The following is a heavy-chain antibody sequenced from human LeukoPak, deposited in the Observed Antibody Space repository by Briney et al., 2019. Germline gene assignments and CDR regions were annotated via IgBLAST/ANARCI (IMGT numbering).Heavy chain of an antibody. D-gene: IGHD6-13*01. CDR1: GFTFSSYG. Sequence: GGSLRLSCAASGFTFSSYGMHWVRQAPGKGLERVAFIRYDGSNKYYADSVKGRFTISRDNSKNTLYLQMSSLRSEDTAVYYCARWRDNYRIAAADYYYYGMDVWGQGTTVTVSS. CDR3: ARWRDNYRIAAADYYYYGMDV. V-gene: IGHV3-30*02. J-gene: IGHJ6*02. CDR2: IRYDGSNK.